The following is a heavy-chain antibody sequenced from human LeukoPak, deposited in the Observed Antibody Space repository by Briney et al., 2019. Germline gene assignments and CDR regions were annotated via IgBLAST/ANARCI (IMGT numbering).Heavy chain of an antibody. J-gene: IGHJ2*01. V-gene: IGHV4-59*01. CDR2: IYYSGST. CDR1: GGSISSYY. Sequence: SETLSLTCTVSGGSISSYYRSWIRQPPGKGLEWIGYIYYSGSTNYNPSLKSRVTISVDTSKNQFSLKLSSVTAADTAVYYCARDRRWLQSGAWYFDLWGRGTLVTVSS. CDR3: ARDRRWLQSGAWYFDL. D-gene: IGHD5-24*01.